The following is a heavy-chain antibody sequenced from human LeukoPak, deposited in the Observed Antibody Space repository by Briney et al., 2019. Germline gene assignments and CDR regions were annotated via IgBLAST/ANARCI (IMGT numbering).Heavy chain of an antibody. V-gene: IGHV4-39*07. J-gene: IGHJ4*02. CDR3: ASDSSGYYDFDH. CDR2: IHYSGST. D-gene: IGHD3-22*01. CDR1: GGSISSSSYY. Sequence: SETLSLTCNVSGGSISSSSYYWGWIRQPPGKGLEWIGSIHYSGSTYYNPSLKSRVTISIDTSKNQFSLKLSSVTAADTAVYYCASDSSGYYDFDHWGQGTLVTVSS.